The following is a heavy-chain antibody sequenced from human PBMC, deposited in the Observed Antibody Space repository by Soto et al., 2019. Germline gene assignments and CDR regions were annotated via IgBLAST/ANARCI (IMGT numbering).Heavy chain of an antibody. CDR3: ARDRNREGGPPGY. CDR2: ISYDGSNK. Sequence: QVQLVESGGGVVQPGRSLRLSCAASGFTFSSYAMHWVRQAPGKGLEWVAVISYDGSNKYYADSVKGRFTISRDNSKNTLYLQMNSLRAEDTAVYYCARDRNREGGPPGYWGQGTLVTVSS. V-gene: IGHV3-30-3*01. J-gene: IGHJ4*02. D-gene: IGHD3-16*01. CDR1: GFTFSSYA.